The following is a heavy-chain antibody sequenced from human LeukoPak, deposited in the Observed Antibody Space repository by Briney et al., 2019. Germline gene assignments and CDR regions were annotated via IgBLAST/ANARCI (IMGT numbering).Heavy chain of an antibody. CDR3: AKVRAGAVAFDV. CDR2: INPDSGDT. V-gene: IGHV1-2*02. J-gene: IGHJ3*01. D-gene: IGHD6-13*01. CDR1: GYTFIGYY. Sequence: ASVKVSCKASGYTFIGYYMHWVRQAPGQGLEWMGWINPDSGDTNYAQKFQGRVTMTRDTSISTAYMELSRLRSDDTAVYFCAKVRAGAVAFDVWGQGTMATVSS.